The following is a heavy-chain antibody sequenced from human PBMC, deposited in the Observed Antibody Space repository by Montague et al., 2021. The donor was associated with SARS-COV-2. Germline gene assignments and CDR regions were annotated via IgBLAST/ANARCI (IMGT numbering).Heavy chain of an antibody. CDR1: GFTFNTYA. CDR2: IYNGGSNT. V-gene: IGHV3-23*03. Sequence: SLRLSCAASGFTFNTYAMSWVRQAPGKGLEWVSVIYNGGSNTYYADSVKGRFTISRDNSKNTLYLQMNRLRAEDTAVYYCAKSPRAYSYAFDYWGQGTLVTVSP. J-gene: IGHJ4*02. CDR3: AKSPRAYSYAFDY. D-gene: IGHD5-18*01.